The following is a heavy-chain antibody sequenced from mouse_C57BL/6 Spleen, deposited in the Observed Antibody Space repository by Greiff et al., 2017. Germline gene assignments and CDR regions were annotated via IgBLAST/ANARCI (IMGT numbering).Heavy chain of an antibody. D-gene: IGHD2-4*01. CDR3: AREGLRRYLDY. CDR2: IYPGDGDT. J-gene: IGHJ2*01. V-gene: IGHV1-82*01. CDR1: GYAFSSSW. Sequence: QVQLQQSGPELVKPGASVKISCKASGYAFSSSWMNWVKQRPGKGLEWIGRIYPGDGDTNYNGKFKGKATLTADKSSSTAYMQLSSLTSEDSAVYFCAREGLRRYLDYWGQGTTLTVSS.